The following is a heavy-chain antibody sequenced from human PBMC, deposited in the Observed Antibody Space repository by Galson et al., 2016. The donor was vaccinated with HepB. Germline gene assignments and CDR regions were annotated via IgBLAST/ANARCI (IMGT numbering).Heavy chain of an antibody. CDR1: GFSVKNNY. V-gene: IGHV3-66*01. D-gene: IGHD3-22*01. J-gene: IGHJ3*02. CDR3: AREGYYYDNSFFRRENAFDI. CDR2: IYNNGST. Sequence: SLRLSCAASGFSVKNNYMTWVRQAPGKGLEWVSIIYNNGSTYYADSVKGRFTISRDNAKNTLYLQMNSLRAEDTAVYYCAREGYYYDNSFFRRENAFDIWGQGTMVTVST.